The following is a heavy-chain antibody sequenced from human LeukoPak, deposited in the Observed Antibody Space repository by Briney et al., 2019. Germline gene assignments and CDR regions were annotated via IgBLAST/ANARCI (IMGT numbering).Heavy chain of an antibody. V-gene: IGHV4-4*07. Sequence: PSETLSLTCIVSGGSFGLYSWSWVRQPAGKGLEWIGRVYTSGTTNCNPSLKSRGTLSVDTSKKQFSVQLTSVTPADTAVYYCARGLVYSGTYIDLWAQGPLVTVSS. CDR1: GGSFGLYS. CDR3: ARGLVYSGTYIDL. D-gene: IGHD1-26*01. CDR2: VYTSGTT. J-gene: IGHJ5*02.